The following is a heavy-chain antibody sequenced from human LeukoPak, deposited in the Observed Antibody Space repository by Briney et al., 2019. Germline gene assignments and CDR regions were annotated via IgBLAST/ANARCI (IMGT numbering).Heavy chain of an antibody. Sequence: GGSLRLSCAASRFTFNTYWMHWVRQAPGKGLVWVSRIDSDGYSTAYADSVKGRFTISRDNAKNSLYLQMNSLRAEDTAVYYCARSRSTIFESWFDPWGQGILVIVSS. V-gene: IGHV3-74*01. CDR1: RFTFNTYW. CDR3: ARSRSTIFESWFDP. D-gene: IGHD3-3*01. CDR2: IDSDGYST. J-gene: IGHJ5*02.